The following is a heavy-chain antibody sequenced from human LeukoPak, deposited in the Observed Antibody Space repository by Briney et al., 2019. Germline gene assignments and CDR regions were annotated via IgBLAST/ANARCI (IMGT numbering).Heavy chain of an antibody. J-gene: IGHJ5*02. Sequence: GGSLRLSCAASGFTFDDYGMSWVRQAPGKGLEWVSYIYSSGSTYYAAYAMGRLTIFRENTNNTLLLQMNNLMNAETTSYYYARRGNYYGSGSNNWFDPWGQGTLVTVSS. CDR2: IYSSGST. V-gene: IGHV3-48*02. CDR1: GFTFDDYG. D-gene: IGHD3-10*01. CDR3: ARRGNYYGSGSNNWFDP.